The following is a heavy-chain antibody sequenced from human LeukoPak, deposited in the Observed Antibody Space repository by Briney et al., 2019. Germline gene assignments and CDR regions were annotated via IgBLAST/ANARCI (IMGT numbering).Heavy chain of an antibody. V-gene: IGHV3-21*01. J-gene: IGHJ5*02. CDR1: GFTFSSYS. D-gene: IGHD6-6*01. CDR2: ISSSSSYI. CDR3: ARAGGSSSRNWFDP. Sequence: GGSLRLSCAASGFTFSSYSMNWVRQAPGKGLEWVSSISSSSSYIYYADSVKGRFTISRDNAKNSLYLQMNSLRAEDTAVYYCARAGGSSSRNWFDPWGQGTLVTVSS.